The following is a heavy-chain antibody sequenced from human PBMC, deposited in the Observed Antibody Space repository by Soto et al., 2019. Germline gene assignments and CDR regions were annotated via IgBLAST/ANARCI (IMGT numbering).Heavy chain of an antibody. J-gene: IGHJ6*02. CDR3: ARLPGYSSSWYKYYYYYYGMDV. CDR2: IDPSDSYT. CDR1: GYSFTSYW. Sequence: PGESLKISCKGSGYSFTSYWISWVRQMPGKGLEWMGRIDPSDSYTNYSPSFQGHVTISSDKSISTAYLQWSSLKASDTAMYYCARLPGYSSSWYKYYYYYYGMDVWGQGTTVTVSS. V-gene: IGHV5-10-1*01. D-gene: IGHD6-13*01.